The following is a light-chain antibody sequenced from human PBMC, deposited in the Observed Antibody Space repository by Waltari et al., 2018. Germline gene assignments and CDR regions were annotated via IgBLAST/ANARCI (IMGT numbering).Light chain of an antibody. CDR3: QQYNTYSPIT. CDR2: KAS. V-gene: IGKV1-5*03. Sequence: DIQMTQSPSTLPASVGDRVTFTCRASESISSWLAWYQQKPGKAPKLLIYKASSLESGVPSRFSGGGSWTEFTLTISSLQPDDFATYYCQQYNTYSPITFGQGTRLEIK. J-gene: IGKJ5*01. CDR1: ESISSW.